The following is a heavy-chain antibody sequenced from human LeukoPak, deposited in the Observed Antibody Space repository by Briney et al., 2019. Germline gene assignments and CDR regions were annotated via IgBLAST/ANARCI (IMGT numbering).Heavy chain of an antibody. J-gene: IGHJ6*02. Sequence: QPGRSLRLSCAASGFTFSGYGMNWVRQAPGKGLEWVSYISSSGSMIYYADSVKGRFTISRDNVKNSLYLQMRSLRVEDTAVYYCATLPYDSGSYCPWGQGTTVTVSS. CDR3: ATLPYDSGSYCP. CDR1: GFTFSGYG. CDR2: ISSSGSMI. V-gene: IGHV3-48*03. D-gene: IGHD3-10*01.